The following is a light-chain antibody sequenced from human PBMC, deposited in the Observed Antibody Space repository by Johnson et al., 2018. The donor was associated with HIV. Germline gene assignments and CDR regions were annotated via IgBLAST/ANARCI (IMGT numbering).Light chain of an antibody. V-gene: IGLV1-51*02. Sequence: VLTQPPSVSAAPGQKVTISCSGSSSNIVNNYVSWYQQLPGTAPKLLIYENTKRPSGIPDRFSGSKSGTSATLGITGLQTGDEADYYCGTWDSSLSAGGVFGTGTKVTVL. J-gene: IGLJ1*01. CDR2: ENT. CDR3: GTWDSSLSAGGV. CDR1: SSNIVNNY.